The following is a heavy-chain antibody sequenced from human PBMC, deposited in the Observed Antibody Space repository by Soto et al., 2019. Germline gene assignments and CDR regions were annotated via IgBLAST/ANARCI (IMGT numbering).Heavy chain of an antibody. Sequence: PSETLSLTCTVSGGSISSYYWSWIRKPQGKGLEWIGYIYYSGSTNYNPSLKSRVTISVDTSKNQFSLKLSSVTAADTAVYYCARHVPEQWPYSCPHWGQGTLVTVS. J-gene: IGHJ1*01. CDR3: ARHVPEQWPYSCPH. V-gene: IGHV4-59*08. D-gene: IGHD6-19*01. CDR1: GGSISSYY. CDR2: IYYSGST.